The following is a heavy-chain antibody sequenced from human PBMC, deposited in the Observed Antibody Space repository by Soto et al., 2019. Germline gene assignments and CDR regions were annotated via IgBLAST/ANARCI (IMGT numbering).Heavy chain of an antibody. CDR3: ATSVVNTNNDFESASLIPRDNCFDP. V-gene: IGHV4-31*11. CDR1: GGSLSRGGYY. J-gene: IGHJ5*02. Sequence: TLSLTCAGSGGSLSRGGYYWSWTRPHPGKGLEWIWYIYYSVRTYYNPSLKSRVTISVDTSKNHSPRKRGSVTAAATAVYYCATSVVNTNNDFESASLIPRDNCFDPWGQGTRV. CDR2: IYYSVRT. D-gene: IGHD3-3*01.